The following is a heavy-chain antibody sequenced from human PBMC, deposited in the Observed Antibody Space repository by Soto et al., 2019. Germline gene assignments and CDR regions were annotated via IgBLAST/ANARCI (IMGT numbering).Heavy chain of an antibody. V-gene: IGHV1-69*13. CDR3: ARMEGAAAGVGYYGMDV. Sequence: SVKVSCKASGGTFSSYAISWVRQAPGQWLEWMGGIIPIFGTANYAQKFQGRVTITADESTSTAYMELSSLRSEDTAVYYCARMEGAAAGVGYYGMDVWGQGTTVIVSS. CDR2: IIPIFGTA. CDR1: GGTFSSYA. D-gene: IGHD6-13*01. J-gene: IGHJ6*02.